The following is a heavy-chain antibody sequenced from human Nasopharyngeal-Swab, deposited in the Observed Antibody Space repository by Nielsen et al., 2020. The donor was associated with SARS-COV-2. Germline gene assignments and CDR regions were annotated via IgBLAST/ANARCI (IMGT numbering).Heavy chain of an antibody. CDR1: GYNFTSYW. CDR2: IYPGDSDT. J-gene: IGHJ4*02. V-gene: IGHV5-51*01. D-gene: IGHD3-22*01. CDR3: ARHVEFDSSGYYYAAGY. Sequence: TYCQGSGYNFTSYWIRRVRQTHGKGLEWMGIIYPGDSDTRYSPSFQGQVTISADKSISTAYLQWSSLKASDTAMYYCARHVEFDSSGYYYAAGYWDQRTLVTVAS.